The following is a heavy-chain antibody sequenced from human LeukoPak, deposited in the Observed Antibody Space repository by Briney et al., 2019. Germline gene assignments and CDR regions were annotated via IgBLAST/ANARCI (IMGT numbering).Heavy chain of an antibody. D-gene: IGHD3-3*01. Sequence: GASVKVSCKASGYTYISFGISWVRQAPGQGLEWMGWISAYNGNTNYAQKLQGRVTMTTDTSTSTAYMELRSLRSDDTAVYYCARAIFGVVIPSYHFDYWAQGTLVTVSA. CDR2: ISAYNGNT. CDR1: GYTYISFG. CDR3: ARAIFGVVIPSYHFDY. J-gene: IGHJ4*02. V-gene: IGHV1-18*01.